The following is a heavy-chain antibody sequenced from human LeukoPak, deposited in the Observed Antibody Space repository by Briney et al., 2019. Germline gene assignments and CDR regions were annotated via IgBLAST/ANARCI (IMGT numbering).Heavy chain of an antibody. CDR2: ISFDGSNK. Sequence: GGSLRLSCAASGFTFSSYWMHWVRQAPGKGLEWVAVISFDGSNKFYADSVKGRFTISRDNSKNTLYLQMNSLRAEDTAVYYCARVSSDYYDTSGYYYFDYWGQGTLVTVSS. J-gene: IGHJ4*02. CDR1: GFTFSSYW. V-gene: IGHV3-30-3*01. D-gene: IGHD3-22*01. CDR3: ARVSSDYYDTSGYYYFDY.